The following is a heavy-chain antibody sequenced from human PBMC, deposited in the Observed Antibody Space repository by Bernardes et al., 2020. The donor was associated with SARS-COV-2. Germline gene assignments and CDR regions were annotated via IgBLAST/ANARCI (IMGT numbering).Heavy chain of an antibody. CDR3: AGGPSTSTKLDV. CDR2: IDNDGSST. J-gene: IGHJ6*02. D-gene: IGHD1-26*01. V-gene: IGHV3-74*01. CDR1: GFTFSYYW. Sequence: GGSLRLSCAASGFTFSYYWMFWVRQAPGKGLVWVSRIDNDGSSTTYADSVKGRFTISRDNAKKMLYLQMNSLRVDDTAVYFCAGGPSTSTKLDVWGQGTTVIVSS.